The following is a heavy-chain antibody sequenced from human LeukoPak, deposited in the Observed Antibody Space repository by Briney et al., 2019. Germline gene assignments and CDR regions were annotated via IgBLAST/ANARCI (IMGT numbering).Heavy chain of an antibody. CDR2: IKQDGSGK. CDR3: ARGPDYDILTGYLYYYGMDV. CDR1: GFTFSSYW. Sequence: GGSLRLSCAASGFTFSSYWMSWVRQAPGKGLEWVANIKQDGSGKYYVDSVKGRFTISRDNAKNSLYLQMNSLRAEEKAVYYCARGPDYDILTGYLYYYGMDVWGQGTTVTVSS. V-gene: IGHV3-7*01. J-gene: IGHJ6*02. D-gene: IGHD3-9*01.